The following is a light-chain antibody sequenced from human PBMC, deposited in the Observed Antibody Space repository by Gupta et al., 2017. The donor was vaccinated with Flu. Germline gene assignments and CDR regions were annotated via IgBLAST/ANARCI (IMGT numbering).Light chain of an antibody. Sequence: VAIGPTARMTCVGNNIGSNNVHWYQQKPGQRPVLVIDRENNGPSEIPERFSGSTSGNTATLTISRAQAGDEDDYYCQVGDNSWVFGGGTKLTVL. CDR1: NIGSNN. J-gene: IGLJ3*02. V-gene: IGLV3-9*01. CDR2: REN. CDR3: QVGDNSWV.